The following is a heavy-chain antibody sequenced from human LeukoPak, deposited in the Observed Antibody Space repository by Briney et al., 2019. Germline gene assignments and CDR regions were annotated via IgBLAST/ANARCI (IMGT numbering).Heavy chain of an antibody. D-gene: IGHD3-10*01. Sequence: PGGSLRLSCAASGFTFSSYGMHWVRQAPGKGLEWVAFIRYDGSNKYYADSVKGRFTISRDNSKNTLYLQMNSLRAEDTAVYYCAKGSGSHWVSYYYYYMDVWGKGTTVTISS. V-gene: IGHV3-30*02. CDR3: AKGSGSHWVSYYYYYMDV. J-gene: IGHJ6*03. CDR1: GFTFSSYG. CDR2: IRYDGSNK.